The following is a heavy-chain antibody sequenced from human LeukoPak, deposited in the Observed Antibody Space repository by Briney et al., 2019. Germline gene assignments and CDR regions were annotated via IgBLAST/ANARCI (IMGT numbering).Heavy chain of an antibody. CDR2: ISSSSSTI. D-gene: IGHD3-22*01. J-gene: IGHJ4*02. CDR1: GFTFSSYS. Sequence: GGSLRLSCAASGFTFSSYSMNWVRQAPGKGLEWVSYISSSSSTIYYADSVKGRFTISRDNSKNTVYLQMTSLRGEDTAIYYCGGGGYHDSSGFYYPHPPFDYWGQGSLVTVSS. CDR3: GGGGYHDSSGFYYPHPPFDY. V-gene: IGHV3-48*01.